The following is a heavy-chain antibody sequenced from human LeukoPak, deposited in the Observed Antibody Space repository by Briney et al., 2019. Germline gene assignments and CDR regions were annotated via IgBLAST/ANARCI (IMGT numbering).Heavy chain of an antibody. CDR3: ARDIVVVPAATHYYYYMDV. CDR2: ISAYNGNT. D-gene: IGHD2-2*01. J-gene: IGHJ6*03. V-gene: IGHV1-18*01. CDR1: GYTFTNYG. Sequence: ASVKVSCKASGYTFTNYGISWVRQAPGQGLEWMGWISAYNGNTNYAQKLQGRVTMTTDTSTSTAYMELRSLRSDDTAVYHCARDIVVVPAATHYYYYMDVWGKGTTVTVSS.